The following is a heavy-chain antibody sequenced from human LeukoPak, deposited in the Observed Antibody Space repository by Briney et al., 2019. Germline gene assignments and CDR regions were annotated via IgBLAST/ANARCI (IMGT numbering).Heavy chain of an antibody. D-gene: IGHD4/OR15-4a*01. CDR1: GFTFSSHS. Sequence: GESLRLSCAASGFTFSSHSMNWVRQAPGKGLEWVSYISSSSSTIYYADSVKGRFTISRDNSKNTLYLQLNSLRAEDTAVFYCARDPGGAKFDYWGQGTLVTVSS. CDR3: ARDPGGAKFDY. V-gene: IGHV3-48*01. CDR2: ISSSSSTI. J-gene: IGHJ4*02.